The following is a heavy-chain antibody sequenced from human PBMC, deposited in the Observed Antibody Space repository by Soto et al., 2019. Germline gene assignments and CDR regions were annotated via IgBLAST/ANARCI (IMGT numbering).Heavy chain of an antibody. Sequence: QLQLQESGSGLVKPSQTLSLTCAVSGGSISSGGYSWSWIRQPPGKGLEWIGYIYHSGSTYYNPSLKSRVTISVDRSKNQFSLKLSSMTAADTAVYYCARAKVTIFGVVIIADAFDIWGQGTMVTVSS. CDR1: GGSISSGGYS. D-gene: IGHD3-3*01. V-gene: IGHV4-30-2*01. CDR3: ARAKVTIFGVVIIADAFDI. J-gene: IGHJ3*02. CDR2: IYHSGST.